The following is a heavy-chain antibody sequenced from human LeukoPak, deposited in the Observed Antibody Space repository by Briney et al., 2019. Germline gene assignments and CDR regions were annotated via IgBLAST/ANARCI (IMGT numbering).Heavy chain of an antibody. CDR1: GFTFSDYY. D-gene: IGHD4-17*01. J-gene: IGHJ4*02. V-gene: IGHV3-11*04. CDR3: ARDQMWSSYGDEDDY. CDR2: ISSSGSTI. Sequence: GGSLRLSCAASGFTFSDYYMSWIRQAPGKGLEWVSYISSSGSTIYYADSVKGRFTISRDNAKNSLYLQMNSLRAEDTAVYYCARDQMWSSYGDEDDYWGQGTLVTVSS.